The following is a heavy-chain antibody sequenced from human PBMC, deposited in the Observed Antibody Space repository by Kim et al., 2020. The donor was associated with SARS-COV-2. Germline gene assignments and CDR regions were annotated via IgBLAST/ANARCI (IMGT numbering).Heavy chain of an antibody. CDR1: GFTFSSYA. CDR2: ISYDGSNK. Sequence: GGSLRLSCAASGFTFSSYAMHWVRQAPGKGLEWVAVISYDGSNKYYADSVKGRFTISRDNSKNTLYLQMNSLRAEDTAVYYCARDEAWWGQGTLVTVSS. V-gene: IGHV3-30-3*01. CDR3: ARDEAW. J-gene: IGHJ4*02.